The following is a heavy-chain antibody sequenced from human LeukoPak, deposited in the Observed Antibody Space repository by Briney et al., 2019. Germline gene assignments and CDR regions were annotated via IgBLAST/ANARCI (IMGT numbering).Heavy chain of an antibody. CDR1: GYTFTSNY. D-gene: IGHD3-22*01. V-gene: IGHV1-46*01. CDR2: ISPSGGST. J-gene: IGHJ4*02. Sequence: EASVKVSCKAFGYTFTSNYMHWVRQAPGQGPEWMGVISPSGGSTTYAQKFQGRVTLTRDMSTSTDYLELSSLRSDDTAVYYCARDPLVSYYYDSSGYLVYFDYWGQGTLVTVSS. CDR3: ARDPLVSYYYDSSGYLVYFDY.